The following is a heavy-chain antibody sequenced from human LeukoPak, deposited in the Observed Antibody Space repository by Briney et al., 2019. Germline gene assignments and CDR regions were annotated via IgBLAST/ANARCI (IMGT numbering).Heavy chain of an antibody. J-gene: IGHJ4*02. D-gene: IGHD6-13*01. CDR3: AKPKYSSSWYPYFDY. CDR2: ISGSGGST. V-gene: IGHV3-23*01. Sequence: GGSLRLSCAASGFTFSSYAMSWVRQAPGKGLEWVSAISGSGGSTYYADSVKGRFTISRDNSKNTPYLQMNSLRAEDTAVYYCAKPKYSSSWYPYFDYWGQGTLVTVSS. CDR1: GFTFSSYA.